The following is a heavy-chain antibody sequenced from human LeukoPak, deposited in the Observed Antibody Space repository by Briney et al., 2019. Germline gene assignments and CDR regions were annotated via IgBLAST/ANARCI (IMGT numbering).Heavy chain of an antibody. CDR2: IYSGGST. CDR1: GFTFSSYS. J-gene: IGHJ4*02. CDR3: ARAGQTRYFDC. V-gene: IGHV3-53*01. Sequence: GGPLRLSCAASGFTFSSYSMNWVRQAPGKGLEWVSVIYSGGSTYYADSVKGRFTISRDNSKNTLYLQMNSLRAEDTAVYYCARAGQTRYFDCWGQGTLVTVSS.